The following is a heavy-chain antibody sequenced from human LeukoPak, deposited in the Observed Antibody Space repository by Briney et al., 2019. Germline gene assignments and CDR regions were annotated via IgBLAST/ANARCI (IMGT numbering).Heavy chain of an antibody. J-gene: IGHJ6*02. CDR2: ISYDGSNK. D-gene: IGHD6-13*01. CDR1: GFTFSSYG. CDR3: AKDISYSSSWYLRGYYYYGMDV. Sequence: GRSLRLSCAASGFTFSSYGMHWVRQAPGKGLEWVAVISYDGSNKYYADSVKGRFTISRDNSKNTLYLQMNSLRAEDTAVYYCAKDISYSSSWYLRGYYYYGMDVWGQGTTVTVSS. V-gene: IGHV3-30*18.